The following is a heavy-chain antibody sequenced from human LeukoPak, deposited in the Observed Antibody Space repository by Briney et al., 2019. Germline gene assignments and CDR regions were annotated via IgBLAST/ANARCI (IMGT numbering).Heavy chain of an antibody. J-gene: IGHJ4*02. Sequence: SGRSLILSCAASGFTFSSYVMHWVRQAPGKGLEWVAGISYDGNNKYYAESVKGRFTISRDNSKNTLYLQMNSLRDEDTAVYYCAKDWVVRGVISYWGQGTLVTVSS. V-gene: IGHV3-30*18. CDR3: AKDWVVRGVISY. D-gene: IGHD3-10*01. CDR1: GFTFSSYV. CDR2: ISYDGNNK.